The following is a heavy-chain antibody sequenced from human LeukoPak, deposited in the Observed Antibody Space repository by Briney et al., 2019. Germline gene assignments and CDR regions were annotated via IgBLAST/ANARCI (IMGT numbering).Heavy chain of an antibody. V-gene: IGHV4-59*08. CDR1: GGSTSSDY. Sequence: SETLSLTCTVSGGSTSSDYWSWIRQSPGKGLEWVGYVYNSGDTGKTPSLKSRVTILLDTSKNQCSLKLTSVSAADTAVYYCARLKLGAYFDLWGRGTLVTVSS. J-gene: IGHJ2*01. D-gene: IGHD3-16*01. CDR2: VYNSGDT. CDR3: ARLKLGAYFDL.